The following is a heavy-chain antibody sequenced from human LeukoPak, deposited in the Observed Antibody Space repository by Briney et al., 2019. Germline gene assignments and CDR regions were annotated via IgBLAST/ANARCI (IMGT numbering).Heavy chain of an antibody. CDR2: ISYDGSNK. V-gene: IGHV3-30*18. J-gene: IGHJ3*02. D-gene: IGHD5-12*01. CDR1: GFTFSSYG. CDR3: AKGRSWEWLRWGGPDAFDI. Sequence: GGSLRLSCAASGFTFSSYGMHWVRQAPGKGLEWVAVISYDGSNKYYADSVKGRFTISRDNSKNTLYLQMNSLRAEDTAVYYCAKGRSWEWLRWGGPDAFDIWGQGTMVTVSS.